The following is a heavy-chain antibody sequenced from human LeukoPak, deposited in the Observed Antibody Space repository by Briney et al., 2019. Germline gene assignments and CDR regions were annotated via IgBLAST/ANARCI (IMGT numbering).Heavy chain of an antibody. CDR3: VRGNAGYGNFDY. CDR1: GFTLSSYW. D-gene: IGHD5-18*01. J-gene: IGHJ4*02. Sequence: GGSLRLSCAASGFTLSSYWMHWVRQAPGKGLVWVARIFSSTSYADPVKGRFTISRDTAKNTLYLEMDTLRAEDTAIYYCVRGNAGYGNFDYWGQGTQVTVSS. CDR2: IFSST. V-gene: IGHV3-74*01.